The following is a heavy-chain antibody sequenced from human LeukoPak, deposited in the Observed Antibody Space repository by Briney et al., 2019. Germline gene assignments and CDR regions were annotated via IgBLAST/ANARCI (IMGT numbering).Heavy chain of an antibody. D-gene: IGHD3-22*01. CDR1: GGSISSSY. CDR2: IYYSGSS. J-gene: IGHJ4*02. Sequence: SETLSLTCTVSGGSISSSYWSWIRQPPGQGLEWIGYIYYSGSSNYNPSLKSRVTISVDTSKNQFSLKVSSVTAADTAIYYCARRLYDSSGYYLDYWGQGTLVTVSS. V-gene: IGHV4-59*01. CDR3: ARRLYDSSGYYLDY.